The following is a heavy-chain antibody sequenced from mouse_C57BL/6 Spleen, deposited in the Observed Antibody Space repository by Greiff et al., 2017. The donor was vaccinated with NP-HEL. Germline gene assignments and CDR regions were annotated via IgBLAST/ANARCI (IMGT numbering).Heavy chain of an antibody. J-gene: IGHJ1*03. CDR3: ARVSGTGYFDV. V-gene: IGHV1-50*01. Sequence: QVQLQQPGAELVKPGASVKLSCKASGYTFTSYWMPWVKQRPGPGLEWIGEIDPSDSYTNYNQKFKGKATLTVDTSSSTAYMQLSSLTSEDSAVYYCARVSGTGYFDVWGTGTTVTVSS. D-gene: IGHD4-1*01. CDR2: IDPSDSYT. CDR1: GYTFTSYW.